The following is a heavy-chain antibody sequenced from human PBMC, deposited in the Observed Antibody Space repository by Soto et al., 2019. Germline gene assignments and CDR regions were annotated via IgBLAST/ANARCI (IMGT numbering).Heavy chain of an antibody. CDR1: GFNFGNFG. CDR2: ISNDENIK. V-gene: IGHV3-33*01. Sequence: PGGSLRLSCVASGFNFGNFGMHWVRQAPGKGLEWLTVISNDENIKQDSVRGRFAIARDNYKNTLYLHLTSLRAEETAIYYCAGGLRGVLDYWGKGTLVTVSS. J-gene: IGHJ4*02. CDR3: AGGLRGVLDY. D-gene: IGHD5-12*01.